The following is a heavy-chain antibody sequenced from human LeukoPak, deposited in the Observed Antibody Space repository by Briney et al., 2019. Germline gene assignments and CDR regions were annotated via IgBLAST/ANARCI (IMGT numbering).Heavy chain of an antibody. V-gene: IGHV3-7*03. CDR2: IKEDGSEK. Sequence: GGSLRLSCAASGFTLRYNWMSWVRRAPGKGLEWVASIKEDGSEKYYVDSVKGRFTISRDNAENSLYLQMNSLRAEDTAVYYCARLSTGWYGHFDFWGQGTLVTVSS. J-gene: IGHJ4*02. D-gene: IGHD6-13*01. CDR1: GFTLRYNW. CDR3: ARLSTGWYGHFDF.